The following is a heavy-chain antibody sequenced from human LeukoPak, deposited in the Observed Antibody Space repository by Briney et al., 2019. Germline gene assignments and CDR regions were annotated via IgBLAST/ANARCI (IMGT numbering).Heavy chain of an antibody. CDR3: ARALGAFDI. CDR2: ISQSGST. Sequence: LETLSLTCGVSGGSFSFYYWSWIRQPPGKGLEWIGEISQSGSTNYNPSLKSRVNISLDTSENQFSLKLSSVTAADTAVYYCARALGAFDIWGQGTMVTVSS. V-gene: IGHV4-34*01. J-gene: IGHJ3*02. CDR1: GGSFSFYY.